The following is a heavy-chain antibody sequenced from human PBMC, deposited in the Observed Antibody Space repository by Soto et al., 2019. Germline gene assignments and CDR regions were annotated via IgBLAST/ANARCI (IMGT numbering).Heavy chain of an antibody. V-gene: IGHV3-23*01. CDR2: ISGSGGST. CDR1: GFTFSSYA. D-gene: IGHD1-20*01. CDR3: AKVVYNWNDGGYFDY. Sequence: PGGSLRLSCAASGFTFSSYAMSWVRQAPGKGLEWVSAISGSGGSTYYADSVKGRFTISRDNSKNTLYLQMNSLRAEDTAVYYCAKVVYNWNDGGYFDYWGQGTLVTVSS. J-gene: IGHJ4*02.